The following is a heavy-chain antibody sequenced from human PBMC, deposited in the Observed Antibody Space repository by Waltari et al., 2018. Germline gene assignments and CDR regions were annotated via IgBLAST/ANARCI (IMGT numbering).Heavy chain of an antibody. D-gene: IGHD6-6*01. CDR3: ARRYSSSSYYYYYYMDV. V-gene: IGHV4-34*01. CDR1: GGSFSGYY. J-gene: IGHJ6*03. CDR2: INHSGST. Sequence: QVQLQQWGAGLLKPSETLSLTCAVYGGSFSGYYWSWIRQPPGKGLEWIGEINHSGSTNYNPSLKSRVTISVDTSKNQFSLKLSRLRSDDTAVYYCARRYSSSSYYYYYYMDVWGKGTTVTVSS.